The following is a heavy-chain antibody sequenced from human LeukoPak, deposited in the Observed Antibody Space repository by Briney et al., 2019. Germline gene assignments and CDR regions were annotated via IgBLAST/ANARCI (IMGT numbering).Heavy chain of an antibody. D-gene: IGHD3-3*01. CDR3: ASQSTYYDLTGIDP. V-gene: IGHV4-39*01. Sequence: SETLSLTCTVPGGSISSSSYYWGWVRQPPGKGLEWLGSIYYSGSTYYNPSLKSRVTISVDTSKNQFSLKLSSVTAADAAVYYCASQSTYYDLTGIDPWGQGTLVTVSS. CDR1: GGSISSSSYY. CDR2: IYYSGST. J-gene: IGHJ5*02.